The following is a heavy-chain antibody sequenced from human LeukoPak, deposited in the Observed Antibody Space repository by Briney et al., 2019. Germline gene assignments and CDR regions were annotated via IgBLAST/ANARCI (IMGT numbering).Heavy chain of an antibody. CDR3: ARGDITLFDY. V-gene: IGHV3-53*01. Sequence: GGSLRLSCAASGFIVSSNYMSWVRQAPGKGLEWVSVIYSGASTHYADSVKGRFTISRDTSKNTLYLQMNSLRPEDTAMYYCARGDITLFDYWGQGTLVAVSS. CDR1: GFIVSSNY. D-gene: IGHD3-10*01. CDR2: IYSGAST. J-gene: IGHJ4*02.